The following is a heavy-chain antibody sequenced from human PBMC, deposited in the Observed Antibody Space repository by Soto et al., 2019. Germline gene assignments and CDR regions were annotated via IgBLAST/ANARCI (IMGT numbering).Heavy chain of an antibody. Sequence: SETLSLTCTVSGGSISSGGYYWSWIRQHPGKGLEWIGYIYYSGSTYYNPSLKSRVTISVDTSKNQFSLKLSSVTAADTAVYYCARRSAAGYFDYWGQGTLVTVSS. CDR1: GGSISSGGYY. D-gene: IGHD6-13*01. J-gene: IGHJ4*02. CDR3: ARRSAAGYFDY. V-gene: IGHV4-31*03. CDR2: IYYSGST.